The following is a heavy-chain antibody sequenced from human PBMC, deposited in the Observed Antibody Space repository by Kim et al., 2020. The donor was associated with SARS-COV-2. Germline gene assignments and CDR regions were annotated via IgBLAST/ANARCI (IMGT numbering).Heavy chain of an antibody. CDR2: ISSSGSTI. J-gene: IGHJ3*02. CDR3: ARGGNNYYDSSGPKGTI. Sequence: GGSLRLSCAASGFTFSSYEMNWVRQAPGKGLEWVSYISSSGSTIYYADSVKGRFTISRDNAKNSLYLQMNSLRAEDTAVYYCARGGNNYYDSSGPKGTIWGQGTMVTVSS. V-gene: IGHV3-48*03. CDR1: GFTFSSYE. D-gene: IGHD3-22*01.